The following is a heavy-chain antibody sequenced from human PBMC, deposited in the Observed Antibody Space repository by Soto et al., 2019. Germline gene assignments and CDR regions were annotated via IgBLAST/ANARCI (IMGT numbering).Heavy chain of an antibody. J-gene: IGHJ4*02. CDR1: GFTFSSYT. CDR2: ISLSGSDM. V-gene: IGHV3-48*01. CDR3: AKSVVTAIHNYFDY. D-gene: IGHD2-21*02. Sequence: GGSLRLSCAASGFTFSSYTMNWVRQAPGKGLEWVSYISLSGSDMYYAGSVKGRFTISRDNAKNTLYLQMNSLRAEDTAVYYCAKSVVTAIHNYFDYWGQGTLVTVSS.